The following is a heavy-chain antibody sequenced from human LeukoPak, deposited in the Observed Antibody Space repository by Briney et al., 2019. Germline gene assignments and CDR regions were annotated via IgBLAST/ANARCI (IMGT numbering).Heavy chain of an antibody. CDR2: IYWNDDK. CDR1: GFSLSTSGVG. J-gene: IGHJ4*02. Sequence: SGPTLVNPTQTLTLTCTFSGFSLSTSGVGVGWIRQPPGKALEWLALIYWNDDKRYSPSLKSRITITKDTSKNQVVLTMTNMDPVDTATYYCAHYDYGDSPTVDYFDYWGQGTLVTVSS. CDR3: AHYDYGDSPTVDYFDY. V-gene: IGHV2-5*01. D-gene: IGHD4-17*01.